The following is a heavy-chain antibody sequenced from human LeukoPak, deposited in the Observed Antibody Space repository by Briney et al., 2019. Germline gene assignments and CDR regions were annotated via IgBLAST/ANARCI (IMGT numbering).Heavy chain of an antibody. CDR2: IYSGGDT. CDR1: GFFVSNNY. CDR3: ARVRGSYSADY. Sequence: GGSLRLSCAASGFFVSNNYMSWVRQAPGKGLEWVSVIYSGGDTYYTDSVKGRFTISRDNSKNTLYLQMNRLRAEDTAIYYCARVRGSYSADYWGQGTLVTVSS. V-gene: IGHV3-53*01. D-gene: IGHD1-26*01. J-gene: IGHJ4*02.